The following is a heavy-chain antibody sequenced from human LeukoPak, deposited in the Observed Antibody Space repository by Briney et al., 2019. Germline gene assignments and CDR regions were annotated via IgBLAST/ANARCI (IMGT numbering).Heavy chain of an antibody. Sequence: GASVKVSCKAFDYSFSNYGISWVRQAPGQGLEWMGWISTYNGNTNYAQKLQGRVTMTTDTSTNTAYMELRSLRSDDTAVYYCARCFRCGYYYYYYMDVWGKGTTVTISS. CDR3: ARCFRCGYYYYYYMDV. CDR2: ISTYNGNT. J-gene: IGHJ6*03. D-gene: IGHD2-15*01. CDR1: DYSFSNYG. V-gene: IGHV1-18*04.